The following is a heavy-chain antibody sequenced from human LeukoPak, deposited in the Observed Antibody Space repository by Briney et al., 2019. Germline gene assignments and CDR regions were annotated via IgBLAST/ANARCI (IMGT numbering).Heavy chain of an antibody. J-gene: IGHJ5*02. Sequence: GASVKVSCKASGYTFTSYDINWVRQATGQGLEWMGWMNPNSGNTGYAQKFQGRVTMTRNTSISTAYMELSSLRSEDTAVYYCARGLMVYAGIRFDPWGRGTLVTVSS. V-gene: IGHV1-8*01. CDR3: ARGLMVYAGIRFDP. D-gene: IGHD2-8*01. CDR1: GYTFTSYD. CDR2: MNPNSGNT.